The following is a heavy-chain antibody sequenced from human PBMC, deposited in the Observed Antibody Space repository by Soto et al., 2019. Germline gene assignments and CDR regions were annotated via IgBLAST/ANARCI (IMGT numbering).Heavy chain of an antibody. CDR1: GFTVSSKY. CDR3: VPTTGWPVFDF. V-gene: IGHV3-53*01. Sequence: EVQLVESGGGLIQPGGSLRLSCAASGFTVSSKYMTWVRQAPGKGLEWVSVIYGGGTTYYADSVKGRFTISRDNSKNTLYIQMNSRRAEDTAVYYCVPTTGWPVFDFWGQGTLVTVSS. CDR2: IYGGGTT. D-gene: IGHD6-19*01. J-gene: IGHJ4*02.